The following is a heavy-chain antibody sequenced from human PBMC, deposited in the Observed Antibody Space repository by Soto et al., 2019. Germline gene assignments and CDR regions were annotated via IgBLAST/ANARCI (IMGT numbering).Heavy chain of an antibody. CDR3: AHRRGAYYFDF. D-gene: IGHD1-26*01. CDR2: IYWDGDK. V-gene: IGHV2-5*02. Sequence: QITLKESGPTLVKPTQTLTLTCTFSGFSLSTNGVGVGWIRQPPGKALEWLALIYWDGDKRYSPSLKSRLTITKDTSKNQVVLTMTNMDPVDTATYYCAHRRGAYYFDFWGLGTLVIVSS. J-gene: IGHJ4*02. CDR1: GFSLSTNGVG.